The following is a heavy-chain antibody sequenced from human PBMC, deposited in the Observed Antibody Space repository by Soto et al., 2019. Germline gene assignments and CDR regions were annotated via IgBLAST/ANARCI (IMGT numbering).Heavy chain of an antibody. J-gene: IGHJ4*02. CDR3: ARSLNYGDLKKYYFDY. Sequence: EVQLVESGGGVVKPGGSLRLSCAASGFTFSSYSMNWVRQAPGKGLEWVSSISSSSSYIYYADSVKGRFTISRDNAKNSLYLQMNSLRAEDTAVYYCARSLNYGDLKKYYFDYWGQGTLVTVSS. CDR2: ISSSSSYI. D-gene: IGHD4-17*01. V-gene: IGHV3-21*01. CDR1: GFTFSSYS.